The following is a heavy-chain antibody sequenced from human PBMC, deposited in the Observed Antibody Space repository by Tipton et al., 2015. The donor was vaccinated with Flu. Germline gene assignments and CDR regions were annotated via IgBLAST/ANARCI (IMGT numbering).Heavy chain of an antibody. CDR2: IDPGDSYT. CDR1: GYNFTTSW. J-gene: IGHJ6*02. D-gene: IGHD3-10*01. Sequence: QLVQSGAEVKESGESLKISCKGSGYNFTTSWIAWVRQMPGKGLDWMGIIDPGDSYTRYSPAIQGQVTIPADKSIDTAYLQWSSLKASDTAIYYCARHARTNYYSAGMPPYAMDVWGQGTPVTVS. CDR3: ARHARTNYYSAGMPPYAMDV. V-gene: IGHV5-51*01.